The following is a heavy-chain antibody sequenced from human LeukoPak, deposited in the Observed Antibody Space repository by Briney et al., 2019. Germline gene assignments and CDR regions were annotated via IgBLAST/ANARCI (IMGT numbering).Heavy chain of an antibody. CDR3: AKAPSGEVAANDY. D-gene: IGHD2-15*01. Sequence: SVKVSCKASGGTSSSYAISWVRQAPGQGPEWMGGIIPIFGTANYAQKFQGRVTITADESTSTAYMELSSLRSEDTAVYYCAKAPSGEVAANDYWGQGTLVTVSS. CDR1: GGTSSSYA. CDR2: IIPIFGTA. V-gene: IGHV1-69*13. J-gene: IGHJ4*02.